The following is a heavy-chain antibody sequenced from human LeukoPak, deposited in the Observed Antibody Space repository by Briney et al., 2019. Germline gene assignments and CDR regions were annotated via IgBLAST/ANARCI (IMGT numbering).Heavy chain of an antibody. V-gene: IGHV1-46*01. D-gene: IGHD2-8*01. CDR2: INPSGGST. J-gene: IGHJ6*03. CDR3: ARDVGEEGLNYYYYMDV. Sequence: ASVKVSCKASGYTFTSYYMHWVRQAPGQGLEWMGIINPSGGSTSYAQKFQGRVTMTRDMSTSTVYMELSSLRSEDTAVHYCARDVGEEGLNYYYYMDVWGKGTTVTVSS. CDR1: GYTFTSYY.